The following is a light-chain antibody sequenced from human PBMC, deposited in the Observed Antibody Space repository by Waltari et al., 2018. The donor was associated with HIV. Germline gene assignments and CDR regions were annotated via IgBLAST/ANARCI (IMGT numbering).Light chain of an antibody. CDR1: SSNIGSNT. Sequence: GQRVTISCSGSSSNIGSNTVNWYQQLPGTGPKLLTYSNNQRPSGVPDRFSGSKSGTSASLAISGLQSEDEADYYCAVWGDSLNGPVFGGGTKLTVL. V-gene: IGLV1-44*01. CDR2: SNN. J-gene: IGLJ2*01. CDR3: AVWGDSLNGPV.